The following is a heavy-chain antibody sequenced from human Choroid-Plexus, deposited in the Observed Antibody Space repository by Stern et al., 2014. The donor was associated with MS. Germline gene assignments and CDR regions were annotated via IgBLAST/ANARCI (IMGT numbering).Heavy chain of an antibody. CDR3: AKDRQYLTYFFDH. V-gene: IGHV3-30*18. D-gene: IGHD2/OR15-2a*01. J-gene: IGHJ5*02. CDR2: VADDGSNK. Sequence: VQLVESGGGVVQPGRPLRLSCVASGFTFGRCAMHWVRQAPGKGLEWVAGVADDGSNKYYADSVKGRFTISRDNSQNTLYMQMSSRRPEDTAVYYCAKDRQYLTYFFDHWGQGSLVTVSS. CDR1: GFTFGRCA.